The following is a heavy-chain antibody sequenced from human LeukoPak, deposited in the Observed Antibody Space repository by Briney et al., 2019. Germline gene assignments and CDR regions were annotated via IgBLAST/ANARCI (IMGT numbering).Heavy chain of an antibody. Sequence: SETLSLTCTVSGGSISSSSYYWGWIRQPPGKGLEWIGSIYYSGSTYYNPSLKSRVTISVDTSKNQFSLKLSSVTAADTAVYYCARDLWRYYYDSSGYEDYWGQGTLVTVSS. CDR1: GGSISSSSYY. D-gene: IGHD3-22*01. CDR3: ARDLWRYYYDSSGYEDY. V-gene: IGHV4-39*02. CDR2: IYYSGST. J-gene: IGHJ4*02.